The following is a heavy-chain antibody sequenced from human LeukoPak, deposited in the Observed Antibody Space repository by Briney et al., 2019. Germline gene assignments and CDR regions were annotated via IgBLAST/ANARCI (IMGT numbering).Heavy chain of an antibody. Sequence: GASVQVSCKASGYTFTSYAMNWVRQDPGQGLEWMGWINTNTGNPTYAQGFTRRFVFSLDTSVSTAYLQISSLKAEDTAVYYCARARTIFGVVMNTGDYYYYYMDVWGKGTTVTVSS. D-gene: IGHD3-3*01. CDR2: INTNTGNP. V-gene: IGHV7-4-1*02. CDR3: ARARTIFGVVMNTGDYYYYYMDV. J-gene: IGHJ6*03. CDR1: GYTFTSYA.